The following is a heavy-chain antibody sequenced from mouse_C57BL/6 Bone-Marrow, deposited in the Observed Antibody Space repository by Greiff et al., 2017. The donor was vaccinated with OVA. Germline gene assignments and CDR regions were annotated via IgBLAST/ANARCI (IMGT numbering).Heavy chain of an antibody. CDR3: ASQADSPLYIDV. V-gene: IGHV1-19*01. CDR2: INPYNGGT. D-gene: IGHD3-2*02. Sequence: VQLQQSGPVLVKPGASVKMSCKASDYTFTDYYMNWVKQSHGKSLEWIGVINPYNGGTSYNQKFKGKATLTVDKSSSTAYMELTSLTSEDSAVYDCASQADSPLYIDVWGTGTTVTVSS. CDR1: DYTFTDYY. J-gene: IGHJ1*03.